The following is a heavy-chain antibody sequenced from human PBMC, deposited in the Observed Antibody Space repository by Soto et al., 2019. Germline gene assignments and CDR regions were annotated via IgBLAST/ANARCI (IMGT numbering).Heavy chain of an antibody. CDR1: GFNFTYNA. J-gene: IGHJ2*01. Sequence: ESGGGVVRPGKSPRLSCEASGFNFTYNAMHWVRQAPSKGLEWVAVISFNGRKKFYARSVKGRFTISRDNSKNTLYLQINNLRPGDTAVYYCARDWLRRDDILTPSWNFNLWGQGTLVTAS. D-gene: IGHD3-9*01. CDR3: ARDWLRRDDILTPSWNFNL. CDR2: ISFNGRKK. V-gene: IGHV3-30*04.